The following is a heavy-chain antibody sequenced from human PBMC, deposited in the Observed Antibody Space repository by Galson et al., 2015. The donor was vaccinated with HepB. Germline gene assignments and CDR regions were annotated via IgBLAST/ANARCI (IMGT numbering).Heavy chain of an antibody. CDR1: GFTFTTYA. CDR3: AKELEPSFYNGRRGNYYDY. D-gene: IGHD3-10*01. J-gene: IGHJ4*02. V-gene: IGHV3-23*01. CDR2: ISGSAATT. Sequence: SLRLSCAASGFTFTTYAMGRVRQAPGKGLEWVSSISGSAATTYHADPVKGRFTISRDNFKDTLYLQMNSLRVEDTAVYYCAKELEPSFYNGRRGNYYDYWGQGVLVTVSS.